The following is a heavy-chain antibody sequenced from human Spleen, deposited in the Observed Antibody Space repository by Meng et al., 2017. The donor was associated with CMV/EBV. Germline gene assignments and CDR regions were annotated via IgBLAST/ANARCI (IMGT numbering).Heavy chain of an antibody. CDR3: AKDYTSGSYYGFVHY. D-gene: IGHD1-26*01. J-gene: IGHJ4*02. V-gene: IGHV3-9*01. CDR1: GFMFDDYD. Sequence: SLKISCAASGFMFDDYDMHWVRQAPGKGLEWVSGISWTSGSIGYADSVRGRFTISRDNAKNSLYLQMNSLRAEDTALYYCAKDYTSGSYYGFVHYWGQGTLVTVSS. CDR2: ISWTSGSI.